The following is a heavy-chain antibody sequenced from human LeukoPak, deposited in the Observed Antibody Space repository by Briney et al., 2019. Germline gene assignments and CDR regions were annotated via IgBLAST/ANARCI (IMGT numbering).Heavy chain of an antibody. D-gene: IGHD2-2*01. CDR1: GYTFTGYY. Sequence: ASVKVSCKASGYTFTGYYMHWVRQAPGQGLEWMGWINPNSGATNYAQKFQGRVTMTRDTSISTAYMELSRLRSDDTAVYYCARLVGGYCSSTSCYGWFDPWGQGTLVTVSS. CDR3: ARLVGGYCSSTSCYGWFDP. J-gene: IGHJ5*02. CDR2: INPNSGAT. V-gene: IGHV1-2*02.